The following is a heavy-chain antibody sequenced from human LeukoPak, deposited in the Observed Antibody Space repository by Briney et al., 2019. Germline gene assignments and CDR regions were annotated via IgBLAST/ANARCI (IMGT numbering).Heavy chain of an antibody. CDR1: GYTFTGYY. CDR2: INPSGGST. Sequence: GASVKVSCKASGYTFTGYYMHWVRQAPGQGLEWMGIINPSGGSTSYEQKFQGRVTMTRDMSTSTDYMELSSLRSEDTAVYYCARDNSVEDTAWWFDPWGQGTLVTVSS. CDR3: ARDNSVEDTAWWFDP. D-gene: IGHD4-23*01. V-gene: IGHV1-46*01. J-gene: IGHJ5*02.